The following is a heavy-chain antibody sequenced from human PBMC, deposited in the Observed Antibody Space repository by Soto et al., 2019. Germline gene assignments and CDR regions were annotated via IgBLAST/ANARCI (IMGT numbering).Heavy chain of an antibody. J-gene: IGHJ6*02. CDR2: ISSSSSTI. CDR3: ARDHLFSPRYYYYGMDV. V-gene: IGHV3-48*02. Sequence: GGSLRLSCAASGFTFSSYSINWVRQAPGKGLEGVSYISSSSSTIYYADSVKGRFTISRDNAKNSLYLQMNSLRDADTAVYYCARDHLFSPRYYYYGMDVWGQGTTVTVSS. CDR1: GFTFSSYS.